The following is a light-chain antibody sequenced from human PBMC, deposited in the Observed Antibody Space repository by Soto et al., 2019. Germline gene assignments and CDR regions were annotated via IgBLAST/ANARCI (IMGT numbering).Light chain of an antibody. V-gene: IGLV2-14*01. Sequence: QSALTQPASVSGSPGQSITISCTGTSSDVGGYNYVSWYQHHPGQAPKLMIYEVSNRPSGVSNRFSGSKSGNTASLTISGLQTEDEADYYCSSYTTSSTRIFGGGTQLTVL. CDR2: EVS. CDR3: SSYTTSSTRI. J-gene: IGLJ2*01. CDR1: SSDVGGYNY.